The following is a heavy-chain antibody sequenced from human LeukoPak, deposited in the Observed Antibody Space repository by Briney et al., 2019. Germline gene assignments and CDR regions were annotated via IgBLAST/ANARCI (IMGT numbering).Heavy chain of an antibody. Sequence: GGSLRLSCAASGVTVSSNYMSWVRQAPGKELECVSVIDSGGNTYYADSVKGRFTISRDHSRNTLFPQMNTLRGEDTAVYYCTRWNGGDWYFDLWGRGTLVTVSS. CDR1: GVTVSSNY. D-gene: IGHD1-1*01. J-gene: IGHJ2*01. CDR3: TRWNGGDWYFDL. V-gene: IGHV3-53*01. CDR2: IDSGGNT.